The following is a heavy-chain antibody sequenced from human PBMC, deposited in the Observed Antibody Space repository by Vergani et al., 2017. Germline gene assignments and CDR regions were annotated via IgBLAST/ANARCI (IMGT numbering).Heavy chain of an antibody. V-gene: IGHV3-48*01. CDR1: GFTFSSDA. J-gene: IGHJ3*01. D-gene: IGHD2-2*01. CDR2: VSTRTKSQ. Sequence: EVQRLESGGGLVQPRGSLRLSCAAPGFTFSSDAMNWVRQAPGKGLEWVSFVSTRTKSQSSAESVKGLFTISRDSAKNSLYRQMDSLRAEDTAVYYCAREYSSTSGRAFDFWGQGTKVTVSS. CDR3: AREYSSTSGRAFDF.